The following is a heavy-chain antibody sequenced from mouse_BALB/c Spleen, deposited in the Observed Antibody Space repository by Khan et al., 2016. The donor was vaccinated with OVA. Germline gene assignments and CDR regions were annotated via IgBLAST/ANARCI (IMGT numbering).Heavy chain of an antibody. CDR3: TRGGYGGFAY. Sequence: QVQLKQSGAELVKPGASVKLSCKASGYTFNSYYMYWVKQRPGQGLEWIGEINPSNGGTNFNEKFKSKATLTVDKSSSTAYMQLSSLTSEDSAVDYCTRGGYGGFAYWGQGTLVTVSA. CDR1: GYTFNSYY. CDR2: INPSNGGT. V-gene: IGHV1S81*02. D-gene: IGHD1-2*01. J-gene: IGHJ3*01.